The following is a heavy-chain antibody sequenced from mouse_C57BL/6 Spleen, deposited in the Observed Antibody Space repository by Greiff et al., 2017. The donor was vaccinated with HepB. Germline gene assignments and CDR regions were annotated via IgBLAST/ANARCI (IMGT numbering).Heavy chain of an antibody. CDR3: ARRGYYGSSLYYYAMDY. V-gene: IGHV1-61*01. CDR1: GYTFTSYW. D-gene: IGHD1-1*01. CDR2: IYPSDSET. Sequence: QVQLKQPGAELVRPGSSVKLSCKASGYTFTSYWMDWVKQRPGQGLEWIGNIYPSDSETHYNQKFKDKATLTVDKSSSTAYMQLSSLTSEDSAVYYCARRGYYGSSLYYYAMDYWGQGTSVTVSS. J-gene: IGHJ4*01.